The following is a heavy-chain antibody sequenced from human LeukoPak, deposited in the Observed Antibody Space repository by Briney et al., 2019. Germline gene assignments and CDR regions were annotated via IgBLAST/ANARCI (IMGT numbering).Heavy chain of an antibody. D-gene: IGHD2-15*01. Sequence: GGSLRLSCAAPGFTVSSNYMSWVRQAPGKGLEWVSVIYSGGSTYYADSVKGRFTISRDNSKNTLYLQMNSLRAEDTAVYYCARVVGAATGWFDPWGQGTLVTVSS. CDR1: GFTVSSNY. J-gene: IGHJ5*02. CDR2: IYSGGST. V-gene: IGHV3-66*01. CDR3: ARVVGAATGWFDP.